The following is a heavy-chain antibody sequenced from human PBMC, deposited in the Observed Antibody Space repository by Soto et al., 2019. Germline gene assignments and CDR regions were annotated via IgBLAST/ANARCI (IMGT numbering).Heavy chain of an antibody. V-gene: IGHV3-53*01. CDR1: GFTVSSNY. CDR3: ARSCTDIVAARGIHYYYGMDV. Sequence: GGSLRLSCAASGFTVSSNYMSWVRQAPGKGLEWVSVIYSGGSTYYADSVKGRFTISRDNSKNTLYLQMNSLRAEDTAVYYCARSCTDIVAARGIHYYYGMDVWGQGTTVTVSS. J-gene: IGHJ6*02. CDR2: IYSGGST. D-gene: IGHD5-12*01.